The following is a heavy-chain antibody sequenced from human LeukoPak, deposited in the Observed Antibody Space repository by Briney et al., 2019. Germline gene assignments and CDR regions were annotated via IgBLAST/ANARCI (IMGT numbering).Heavy chain of an antibody. CDR1: GFSFSTYW. V-gene: IGHV3-7*01. D-gene: IGHD3-10*01. J-gene: IGHJ4*02. CDR3: VRGGQGFGY. CDR2: IKQDGSEK. Sequence: GGSLRLSCAASGFSFSTYWMSWVRQAPGKGLELVANIKQDGSEKNYVDSVKGRFTISRDNAKNSLYLQMNSLRDEDTALYYCVRGGQGFGYWGQGTLVTVSS.